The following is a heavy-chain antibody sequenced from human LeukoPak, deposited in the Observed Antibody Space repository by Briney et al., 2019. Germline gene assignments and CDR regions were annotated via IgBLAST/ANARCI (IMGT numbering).Heavy chain of an antibody. V-gene: IGHV1-24*01. Sequence: ASVKVSCKVSGYTLTELSMHWVRQAPGKGLEWMGGFDPEDGETIYAQKFQGRVTMTEDTSTDTAYMELSSLRSEDTAAYYCATLTYSSSPGTSYYYYYMDVWGKGTTVTVSS. CDR3: ATLTYSSSPGTSYYYYYMDV. D-gene: IGHD6-13*01. J-gene: IGHJ6*03. CDR2: FDPEDGET. CDR1: GYTLTELS.